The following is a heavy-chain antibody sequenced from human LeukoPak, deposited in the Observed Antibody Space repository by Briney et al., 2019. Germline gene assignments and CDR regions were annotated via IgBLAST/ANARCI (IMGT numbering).Heavy chain of an antibody. CDR2: IYYSGST. Sequence: PSETLSLTCTVSGGSLSSYYWSWIRQPPGKGLEWIGYIYYSGSTNYNPSLKSRVTISVDTSKNQFSLKLSSVTAADTAVYYCARGAIFGVVTEYYFDYWGQGTLVTVSS. CDR3: ARGAIFGVVTEYYFDY. CDR1: GGSLSSYY. D-gene: IGHD3-3*01. V-gene: IGHV4-59*01. J-gene: IGHJ4*02.